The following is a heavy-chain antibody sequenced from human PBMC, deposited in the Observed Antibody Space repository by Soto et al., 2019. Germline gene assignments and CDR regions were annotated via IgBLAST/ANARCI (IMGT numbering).Heavy chain of an antibody. Sequence: SVKVSCKASGGTFSSYAISWVRQAPGQGLEWMGGIIPIFGTANYAQKFQGRVTITADESTSTAYMELSSLRSEDTAVYYCARDYQGYCDWFDPWGQGTQVTVSS. J-gene: IGHJ5*02. D-gene: IGHD2-21*01. CDR2: IIPIFGTA. CDR3: ARDYQGYCDWFDP. CDR1: GGTFSSYA. V-gene: IGHV1-69*13.